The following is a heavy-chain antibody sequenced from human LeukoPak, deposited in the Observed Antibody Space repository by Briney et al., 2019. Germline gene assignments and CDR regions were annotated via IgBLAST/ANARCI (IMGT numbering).Heavy chain of an antibody. Sequence: QTGGSLRLSCAASGFTFSTYSMSWVCQAPGKGLEWVSGISGSGGNTYYADSVKGRFTISRDNSKNRLHLQMNSLRAEDTAIFYCAKYPASGGYFDYWGRGTPVTVSS. J-gene: IGHJ4*02. D-gene: IGHD6-13*01. CDR1: GFTFSTYS. V-gene: IGHV3-23*01. CDR3: AKYPASGGYFDY. CDR2: ISGSGGNT.